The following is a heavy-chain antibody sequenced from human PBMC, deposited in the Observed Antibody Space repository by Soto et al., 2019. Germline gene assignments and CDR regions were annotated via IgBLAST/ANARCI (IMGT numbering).Heavy chain of an antibody. D-gene: IGHD6-19*01. J-gene: IGHJ4*02. CDR2: TLSSGGT. CDR1: SDSVSSDAYY. CDR3: AKGFSSGLYVDS. V-gene: IGHV4-61*08. Sequence: LSETLSLTCSVSSDSVSSDAYYWAWIRQPPGKTLEWVGMTLSSGGTSRNPSLRSRLSMSVDTARNQFSMRLTSVTAADTGVYFCAKGFSSGLYVDSWGRGTQVTVSS.